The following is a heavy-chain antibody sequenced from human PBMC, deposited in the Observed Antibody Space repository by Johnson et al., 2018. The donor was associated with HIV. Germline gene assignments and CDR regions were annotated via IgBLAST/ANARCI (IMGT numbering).Heavy chain of an antibody. CDR3: AKESYTGGLDI. D-gene: IGHD4-23*01. CDR1: GFTFSSYV. J-gene: IGHJ3*02. Sequence: QVQLVESGGGVVQPGESLRLSCAASGFTFSSYVMHWVRQAPGKGLEWVAVIAYDGSNKYFTDSVKGRFTISRDNSKNTLYLQMNSLRAEDTAVYDCAKESYTGGLDIWGQGTMVTVSS. CDR2: IAYDGSNK. V-gene: IGHV3-30-3*01.